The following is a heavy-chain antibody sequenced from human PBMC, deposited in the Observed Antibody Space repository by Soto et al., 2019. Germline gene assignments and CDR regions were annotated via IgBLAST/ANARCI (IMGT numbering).Heavy chain of an antibody. Sequence: GGSLRLSCAASGFTFDDYAMHWVRQAPGKGLEWVSGISWNSGSIGYADSVKGRFTISRDNAKNSLYLQMNSLRAEDTALYYCAKDIAFEYSSSSDYWGQGTLVTVSS. CDR3: AKDIAFEYSSSSDY. D-gene: IGHD6-6*01. CDR2: ISWNSGSI. CDR1: GFTFDDYA. J-gene: IGHJ4*02. V-gene: IGHV3-9*01.